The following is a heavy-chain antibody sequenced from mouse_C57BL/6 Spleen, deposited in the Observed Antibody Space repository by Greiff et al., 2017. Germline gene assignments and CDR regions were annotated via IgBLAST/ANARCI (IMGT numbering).Heavy chain of an antibody. CDR3: ARLGVTGGD. J-gene: IGHJ2*01. Sequence: QVQLQQPGAELVMPGASVKLSCKASGYTFTSYWMHWVKQRPGQGLEWIGEIDPSDSYTNYNQKFKGKSTLTVDKSSSTAYMQLSSLASEDSAVYYCARLGVTGGDWGQGTTLTVSS. D-gene: IGHD4-1*01. CDR2: IDPSDSYT. V-gene: IGHV1-69*01. CDR1: GYTFTSYW.